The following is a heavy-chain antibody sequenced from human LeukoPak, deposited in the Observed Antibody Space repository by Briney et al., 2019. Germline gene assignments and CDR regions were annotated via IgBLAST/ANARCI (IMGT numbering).Heavy chain of an antibody. CDR2: IYSGGST. D-gene: IGHD6-13*01. J-gene: IGHJ4*02. Sequence: GGSLRLSCAASGFTVSSNYMSWVRQAPGKGLEWVSVIYSGGSTYYADSVRGRFTISRDNSKNTLYLQMNSLRAEDTAIYYCAKVLQQLASDYWGQGTLVTVSS. CDR1: GFTVSSNY. CDR3: AKVLQQLASDY. V-gene: IGHV3-66*01.